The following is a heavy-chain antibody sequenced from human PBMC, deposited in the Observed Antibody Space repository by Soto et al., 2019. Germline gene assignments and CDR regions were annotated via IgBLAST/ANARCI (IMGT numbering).Heavy chain of an antibody. J-gene: IGHJ2*01. CDR1: GGSISSSSYY. CDR2: IYYSGST. V-gene: IGHV4-39*02. CDR3: ARTRRIFPLWYFDL. D-gene: IGHD6-6*01. Sequence: QLQLQESGPGLVKPSETLSLTCTVSGGSISSSSYYWGWIRQPPGKGLEWIGSIYYSGSTYYNPSLKSRVTRSVDTSNNHFSLNLSSVPPADTAVYYCARTRRIFPLWYFDLWGRGTLVTVSS.